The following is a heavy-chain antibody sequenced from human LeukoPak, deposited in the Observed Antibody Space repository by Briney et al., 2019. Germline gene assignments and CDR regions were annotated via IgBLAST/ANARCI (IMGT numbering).Heavy chain of an antibody. CDR1: GYTLTDLS. J-gene: IGHJ6*02. Sequence: ASVKVSCKVSGYTLTDLSMHWVRQAPGKGVEWLGGFDPEDGETIYAQKFQGRVTLAEDTSTDTAYMELSSLRSEDTAAYYCATDIPRRVRGVVYSSFGMDVWGQGTTVTVSS. V-gene: IGHV1-24*01. CDR3: ATDIPRRVRGVVYSSFGMDV. CDR2: FDPEDGET. D-gene: IGHD3-10*01.